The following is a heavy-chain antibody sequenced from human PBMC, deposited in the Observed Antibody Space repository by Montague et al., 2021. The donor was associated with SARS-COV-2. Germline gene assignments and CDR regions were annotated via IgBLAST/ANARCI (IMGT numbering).Heavy chain of an antibody. Sequence: SLLLSFSSSFFPFRSYSLSWVRQAPGKGLEWVSSISVSVGSTYYADSVKGRFTISRDNSKNTLYLQMNSLRAEDTAVYYCAKGRTVVATISPFDYWGQGTLVTVSS. CDR2: ISVSVGST. J-gene: IGHJ4*02. V-gene: IGHV3-23*01. CDR1: FFPFRSYS. CDR3: AKGRTVVATISPFDY. D-gene: IGHD5-12*01.